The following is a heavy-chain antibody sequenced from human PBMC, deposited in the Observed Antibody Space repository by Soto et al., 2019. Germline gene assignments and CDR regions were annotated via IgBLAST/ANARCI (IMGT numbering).Heavy chain of an antibody. Sequence: PSDSMALTSTACGERMNSAVYDGCWNRQPPGKWLEWIGSIYYSGNAYYNPSLKSRVAVSVDTSKNQFSLKVTSVTATDTAVYYCARHKDTSSRYLLPDFWGQGTLVTVSS. V-gene: IGHV4-39*01. CDR2: IYYSGNA. CDR3: ARHKDTSSRYLLPDF. CDR1: GERMNSAVYD. J-gene: IGHJ4*02. D-gene: IGHD6-13*01.